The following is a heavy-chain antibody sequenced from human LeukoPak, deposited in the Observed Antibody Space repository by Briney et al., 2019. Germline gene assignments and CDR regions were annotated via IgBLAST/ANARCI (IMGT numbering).Heavy chain of an antibody. CDR2: ISGSGGST. Sequence: PGGSLRLSCAASGFTFSSYAMSWVRQAPGKGLEWVSAISGSGGSTYYADSVKGRFTISRDNSKNTLYLQMNSLRAEDTAVYYCANQYYYDSSGYYYRPYYYYGMDVWGQGTTVTVSS. D-gene: IGHD3-22*01. V-gene: IGHV3-23*01. CDR1: GFTFSSYA. J-gene: IGHJ6*02. CDR3: ANQYYYDSSGYYYRPYYYYGMDV.